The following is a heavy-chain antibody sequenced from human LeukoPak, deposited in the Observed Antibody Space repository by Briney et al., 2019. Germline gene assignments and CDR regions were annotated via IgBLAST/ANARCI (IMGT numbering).Heavy chain of an antibody. CDR1: GFTFSSYG. CDR3: ARDPPWGMAFDY. Sequence: GGSLRLSCAASGFTFSSYGMHWVRQAPGKGLEWVAVIWCDGSNKYYADSVKGRFTISRDNSKNTLYLQMNSLRAEDTAVYYCARDPPWGMAFDYWGQGTLVTVFS. V-gene: IGHV3-33*01. J-gene: IGHJ4*02. D-gene: IGHD2-8*02. CDR2: IWCDGSNK.